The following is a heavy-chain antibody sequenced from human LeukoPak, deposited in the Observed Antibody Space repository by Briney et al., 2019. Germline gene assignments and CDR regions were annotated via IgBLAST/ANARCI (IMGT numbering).Heavy chain of an antibody. CDR3: AKESGMITFGGVIARRYFFDY. V-gene: IGHV3-9*01. CDR2: ISWNSGSI. Sequence: QPGRSLRLSCAASGFTFDDYAMHWVRQAPGKGLEWVSGISWNSGSIDYADSVKGRFTISRDNAKNSLYLQMNSLRAEGTALYYCAKESGMITFGGVIARRYFFDYWGQGTLVSVSS. J-gene: IGHJ4*02. D-gene: IGHD3-16*02. CDR1: GFTFDDYA.